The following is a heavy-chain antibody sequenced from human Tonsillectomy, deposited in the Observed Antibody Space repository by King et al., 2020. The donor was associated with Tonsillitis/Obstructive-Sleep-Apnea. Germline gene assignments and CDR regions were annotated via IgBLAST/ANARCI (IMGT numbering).Heavy chain of an antibody. V-gene: IGHV3-64D*06. CDR2: ISSNGGST. J-gene: IGHJ4*02. CDR1: GFTFSRYA. Sequence: VQLVESGGGLVQPGGSLRLSCSASGFTFSRYAMHWVRQAPGKGLEYVSTISSNGGSTYYADSVKGRFTISRDNSKNTLYLQMSSLRAEDTAVYYCVSILLWFGELLPYWGQGTLVTVSS. D-gene: IGHD3-10*01. CDR3: VSILLWFGELLPY.